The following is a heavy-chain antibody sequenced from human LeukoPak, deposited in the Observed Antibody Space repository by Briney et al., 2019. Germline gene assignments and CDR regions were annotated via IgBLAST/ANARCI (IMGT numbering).Heavy chain of an antibody. CDR1: GGSISSYY. CDR3: ARHSRSDFWSGYYNPFDP. D-gene: IGHD3-3*01. CDR2: IYYSGST. Sequence: SETLSLTCTVSGGSISSYYWSWIRQPPGKGLEWIGYIYYSGSTNYNPSLKSRVTISVDTSKNQFSLKLSSVTAADTAVYYCARHSRSDFWSGYYNPFDPWGQGTLVTVSS. V-gene: IGHV4-59*01. J-gene: IGHJ5*02.